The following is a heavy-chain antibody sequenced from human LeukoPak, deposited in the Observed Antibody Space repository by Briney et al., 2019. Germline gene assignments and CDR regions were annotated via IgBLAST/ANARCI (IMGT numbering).Heavy chain of an antibody. CDR3: AKSVVATGRNYFDY. V-gene: IGHV3-23*01. CDR2: ISGSGGST. J-gene: IGHJ4*02. Sequence: GGSLRLSCAASGFTFSSYVMSWVRQAPGKGLEWVSAISGSGGSTYYADSVKGRFTISRDNSKNTLCLQMNSLRAEDTAVYYCAKSVVATGRNYFDYWGQGTLVTVSS. CDR1: GFTFSSYV. D-gene: IGHD5-12*01.